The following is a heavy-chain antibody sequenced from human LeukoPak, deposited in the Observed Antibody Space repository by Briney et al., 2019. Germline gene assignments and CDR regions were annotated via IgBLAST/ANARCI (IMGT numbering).Heavy chain of an antibody. D-gene: IGHD3-22*01. CDR3: ARYYYDTSSDFDI. Sequence: ASVKVSCKASGYTFTGYYMHWVRQAPGQGLEWMGWINPNSGGTNYAQKFQGRVIMTRDTSISTAYMALSRLRSDDTAVYYCARYYYDTSSDFDIWGQGTMVTVSS. V-gene: IGHV1-2*02. CDR2: INPNSGGT. CDR1: GYTFTGYY. J-gene: IGHJ3*02.